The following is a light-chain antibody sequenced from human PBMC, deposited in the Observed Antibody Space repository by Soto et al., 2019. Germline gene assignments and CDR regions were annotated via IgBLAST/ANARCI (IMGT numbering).Light chain of an antibody. CDR1: SSDVGGYNY. J-gene: IGLJ2*01. V-gene: IGLV2-8*01. Sequence: QSALTQPPSASGSLGQSVTISCTGTSSDVGGYNYVSWYQQHPGKAPKLMIYEVSKRPSGVPDRFSGSKSGNTASLTVSGLQAEDEADYYCSSYAGSNNVVFGGGTKVTVL. CDR3: SSYAGSNNVV. CDR2: EVS.